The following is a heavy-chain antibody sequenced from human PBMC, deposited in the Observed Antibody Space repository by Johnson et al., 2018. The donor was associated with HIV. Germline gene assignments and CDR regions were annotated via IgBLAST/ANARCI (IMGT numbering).Heavy chain of an antibody. CDR3: AKDDRELDAFDI. CDR1: GFTVSSNY. J-gene: IGHJ3*02. Sequence: MLLVESGGGLVQPGGSLRLSCAASGFTVSSNYMSWVRQAPGKGLEWVSVIYSGGSTYYAASVKGRFTISRDNSKNTLYLQMNSLRAEDTAVYYCAKDDRELDAFDIWGQGTMVTVSS. D-gene: IGHD1-26*01. V-gene: IGHV3-66*01. CDR2: IYSGGST.